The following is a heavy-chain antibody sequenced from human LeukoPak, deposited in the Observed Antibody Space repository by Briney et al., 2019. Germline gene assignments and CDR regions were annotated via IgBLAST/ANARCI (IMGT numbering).Heavy chain of an antibody. D-gene: IGHD3-10*01. Sequence: RLSCXASGFTFXXXXXHWVXXAXGXGLXWVSLISGDGGSTYYADSVKGRFTISRDNSKNSLYLQMNSLRTEDTALYYCAKTFGXXXPFDYWGQGTLVAXSX. CDR1: GFTFXXXX. CDR2: ISGDGGST. V-gene: IGHV3-43*02. CDR3: AKTFGXXXPFDY. J-gene: IGHJ4*02.